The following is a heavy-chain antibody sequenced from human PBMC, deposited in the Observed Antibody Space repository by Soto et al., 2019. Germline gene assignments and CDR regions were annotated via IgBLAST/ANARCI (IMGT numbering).Heavy chain of an antibody. CDR1: GFTFSSYE. V-gene: IGHV3-48*03. CDR2: ISSSGCTI. Sequence: PGGSLRLSCAASGFTFSSYEMNWVRQAPGKGLEWVSYISSSGCTIYYADSVKGRFTISRDNAENSLYLQMNSLRAEDTAVYYCAREGSSGSDYYGMDVWGQGITVTVSS. CDR3: AREGSSGSDYYGMDV. D-gene: IGHD6-19*01. J-gene: IGHJ6*02.